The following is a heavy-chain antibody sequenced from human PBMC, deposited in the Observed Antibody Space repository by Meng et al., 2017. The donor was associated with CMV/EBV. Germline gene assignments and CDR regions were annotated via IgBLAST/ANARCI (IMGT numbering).Heavy chain of an antibody. Sequence: SGFTFSSYSMNWVRQAPGKGLEWVSSISSSSSYIYYADSVKGRFTISRDNAKNSLYLQMNSLRAEDTAVYYCARVYDSSGWPSPFDYWGQGTLVTVPS. CDR1: GFTFSSYS. V-gene: IGHV3-21*01. CDR3: ARVYDSSGWPSPFDY. J-gene: IGHJ4*02. CDR2: ISSSSSYI. D-gene: IGHD3-22*01.